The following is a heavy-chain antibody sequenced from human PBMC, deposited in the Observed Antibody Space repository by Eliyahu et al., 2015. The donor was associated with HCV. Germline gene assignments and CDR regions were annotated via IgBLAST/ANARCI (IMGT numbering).Heavy chain of an antibody. CDR2: IYYSGST. V-gene: IGHV4-39*01. CDR1: XGSIXXSSYY. J-gene: IGHJ4*02. D-gene: IGHD6-13*01. Sequence: QLQLQESGPGLVKPSETLSLXXTVPXGSIXXSSYYWGWIXQPPGKGLXWIGSIYYSGSTYYNPSLKSRVTISVDTSKNQFSLKLSSVTAADTAVYYCATYSYSSSWYYWGQGTLVTVSS. CDR3: ATYSYSSSWYY.